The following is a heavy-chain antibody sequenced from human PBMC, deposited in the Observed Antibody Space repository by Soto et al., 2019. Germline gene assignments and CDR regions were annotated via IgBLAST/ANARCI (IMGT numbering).Heavy chain of an antibody. Sequence: GASVKVSCKASGYTFTSCYMHWVRQAPGQGLEWMGIINPSGGSTSYAQKFQGRVTMTRDTSTSTVYMELSSLRSEDTAVYYCAMASLYSGSYFGLDIWGQGTMVTVSS. CDR1: GYTFTSCY. V-gene: IGHV1-46*01. CDR2: INPSGGST. J-gene: IGHJ3*02. D-gene: IGHD1-26*01. CDR3: AMASLYSGSYFGLDI.